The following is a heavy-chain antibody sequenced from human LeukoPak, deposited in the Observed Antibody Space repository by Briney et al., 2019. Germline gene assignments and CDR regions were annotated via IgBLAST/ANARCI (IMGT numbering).Heavy chain of an antibody. CDR1: GGSISGTTYY. D-gene: IGHD1-1*01. Sequence: KSSETLSLTCSVSGGSISGTTYYWGWIRQPPGKGLEWIANIYYSGNTFYTPSLKSRVTISVDTSKNQFSLKVSSVTAADTAVYYCARRSTVHDFDYWGQGTLVTVSS. CDR2: IYYSGNT. CDR3: ARRSTVHDFDY. V-gene: IGHV4-39*07. J-gene: IGHJ4*02.